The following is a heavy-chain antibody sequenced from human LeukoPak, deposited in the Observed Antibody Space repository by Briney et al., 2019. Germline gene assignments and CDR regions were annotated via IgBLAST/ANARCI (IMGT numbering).Heavy chain of an antibody. J-gene: IGHJ3*02. V-gene: IGHV5-51*01. D-gene: IGHD1-1*01. CDR1: GYSFTSYW. Sequence: GESLKISCKGSGYSFTSYWIGWVRQMPGKGLEWMGIIYPGDSDTKYSPSFQGQVTISADKSISTAYLQWSSLKASDTAMYYCARPRTTGTSYDAFDIWGQGTIVTVSS. CDR2: IYPGDSDT. CDR3: ARPRTTGTSYDAFDI.